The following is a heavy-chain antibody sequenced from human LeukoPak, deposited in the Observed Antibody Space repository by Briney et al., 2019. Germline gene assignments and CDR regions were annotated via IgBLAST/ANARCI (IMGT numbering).Heavy chain of an antibody. CDR2: ISWNSGSI. CDR3: AKDPWDY. J-gene: IGHJ4*02. CDR1: GFTFDDYA. Sequence: GRSLRLSCAASGFTFDDYAMHWVRQAPGKGLEWVSGISWNSGSIGYADSVKGRFTISRDNAKNSLYLQMNSLRAEDTALYYRAKDPWDYWGQGTLVTVSS. V-gene: IGHV3-9*01.